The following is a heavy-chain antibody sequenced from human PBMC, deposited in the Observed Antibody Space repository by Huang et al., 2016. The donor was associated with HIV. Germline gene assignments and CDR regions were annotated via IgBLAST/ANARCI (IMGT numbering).Heavy chain of an antibody. CDR2: IIPIVGTA. D-gene: IGHD3-22*01. V-gene: IGHV1-69*13. Sequence: QVQLVQSGAEVKKPGSSVKVSCKASGGTFSSYAISWVRQAPGQGLEWMGGIIPIVGTANYAQKSQGRVTITADEATSTAYMELSSLRSEDTAVYYCARARGYYDSSVSYYFDYWGQGTLVTVSS. CDR1: GGTFSSYA. J-gene: IGHJ4*02. CDR3: ARARGYYDSSVSYYFDY.